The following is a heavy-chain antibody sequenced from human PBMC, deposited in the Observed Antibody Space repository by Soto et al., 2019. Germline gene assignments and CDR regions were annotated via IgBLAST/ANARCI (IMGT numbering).Heavy chain of an antibody. D-gene: IGHD3-3*01. V-gene: IGHV1-8*01. CDR2: MNPNSGNT. J-gene: IGHJ6*03. Sequence: ASVKVSCKASGYTFTSYDINWVRQATGQGLEWMGWMNPNSGNTGYAQKFQGRVTMTRNTSISTAYMELSSLRSEDTAVYYCARPGEYYDFWSGYSHYYYMDVWGKGTTVTVSS. CDR1: GYTFTSYD. CDR3: ARPGEYYDFWSGYSHYYYMDV.